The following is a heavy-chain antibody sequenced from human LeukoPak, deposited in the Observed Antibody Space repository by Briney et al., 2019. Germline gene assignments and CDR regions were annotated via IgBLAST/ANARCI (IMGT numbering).Heavy chain of an antibody. CDR1: GGSISSSSYY. Sequence: SETLSLTCTVSGGSISSSSYYWGWIRQPPGKGLEWIGYIYYSGSTNYNPSLKSRVTISVDTSKNQFSLKLSSVTAADTAVYYSARFFVRDIVVVPAAVDTNWFDPWGQGTLVTVSS. J-gene: IGHJ5*02. CDR3: ARFFVRDIVVVPAAVDTNWFDP. D-gene: IGHD2-2*01. CDR2: IYYSGST. V-gene: IGHV4-61*05.